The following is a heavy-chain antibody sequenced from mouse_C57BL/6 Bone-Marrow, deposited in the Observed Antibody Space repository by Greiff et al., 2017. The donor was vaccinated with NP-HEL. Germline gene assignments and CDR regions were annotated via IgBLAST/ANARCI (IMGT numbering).Heavy chain of an antibody. CDR1: GFTFSDYG. V-gene: IGHV5-17*01. D-gene: IGHD1-1*01. CDR2: ISSGSSTI. Sequence: EVKLVESGGGLVKPGGSLKLSCAASGFTFSDYGMHWVRQAPEKGLEWVAYISSGSSTIYYADTVKGRFTISRDNAKNTLFLQMTSLRSEDTAMCYCARHYYGSSYFDYWGQGTTLTVSS. J-gene: IGHJ2*01. CDR3: ARHYYGSSYFDY.